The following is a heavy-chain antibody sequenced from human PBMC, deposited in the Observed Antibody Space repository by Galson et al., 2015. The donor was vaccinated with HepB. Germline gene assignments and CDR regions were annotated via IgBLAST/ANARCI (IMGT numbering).Heavy chain of an antibody. CDR3: AKDQRITMVRGGPGFDP. V-gene: IGHV3-23*01. CDR2: ISGSGGST. D-gene: IGHD3-10*01. J-gene: IGHJ5*02. CDR1: GFTFSSYA. Sequence: SLRLSCAASGFTFSSYAMSWVRQAPGKGLEWVSAISGSGGSTYYADSVKGRFTISRDNSKNTLYLQMNSLRAEDTAVYYCAKDQRITMVRGGPGFDPWGQGTLVTVPS.